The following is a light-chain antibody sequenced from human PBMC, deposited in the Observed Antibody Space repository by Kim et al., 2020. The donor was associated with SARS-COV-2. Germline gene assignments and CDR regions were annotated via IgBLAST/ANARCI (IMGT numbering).Light chain of an antibody. Sequence: GERVTITCRASHSISTWLAWHQQLTGNAPRLLISDASSLESGVPSRFSGSGSGREFTLTINNLQPEDFATYYCQKYEDNTWTFGQGTKVDIK. J-gene: IGKJ1*01. CDR1: HSISTW. CDR3: QKYEDNTWT. CDR2: DAS. V-gene: IGKV1-5*01.